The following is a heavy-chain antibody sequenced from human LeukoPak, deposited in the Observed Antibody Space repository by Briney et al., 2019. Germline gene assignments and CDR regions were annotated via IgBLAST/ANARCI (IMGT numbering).Heavy chain of an antibody. CDR1: GGSFSGYY. J-gene: IGHJ4*02. V-gene: IGHV4-34*01. D-gene: IGHD6-19*01. CDR3: ARGFRRGWYTGPDY. Sequence: PSETLSLTCAVYGGSFSGYYWSWIRQPPGKGLEWIGEINHSGSTNYNPSLKSRVTISVDTSENQFSLKLSSVTAADTAVYYCARGFRRGWYTGPDYWGQGTLVTVSS. CDR2: INHSGST.